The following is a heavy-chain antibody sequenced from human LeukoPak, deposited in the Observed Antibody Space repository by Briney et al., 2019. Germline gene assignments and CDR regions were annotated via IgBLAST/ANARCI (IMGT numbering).Heavy chain of an antibody. CDR3: ARGSDDFWSGYSPSY. J-gene: IGHJ4*02. V-gene: IGHV1-2*02. CDR2: INPNSGGT. D-gene: IGHD3-3*01. Sequence: ASVKVSCKASGYTFTGYYMHWVRQAPGQGLGWMGWINPNSGGTNYEQKFQGRVTMTRDTSISTAYMELSRLRSDDTAVYYCARGSDDFWSGYSPSYWGQGTLVTVSS. CDR1: GYTFTGYY.